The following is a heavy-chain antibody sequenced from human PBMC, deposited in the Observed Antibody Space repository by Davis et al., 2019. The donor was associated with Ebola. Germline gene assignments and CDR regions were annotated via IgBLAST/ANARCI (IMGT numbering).Heavy chain of an antibody. J-gene: IGHJ6*02. CDR3: ARAPFVAAAGTGGLYYYYGMDV. CDR2: IIPILGIA. Sequence: AASVKVSCKASGGTFSSYAISWVRQPTGQGLEWMGRIIPILGIANYAQKFQGRVTITADKSTSTAYMELRSLRSDDTAVYYCARAPFVAAAGTGGLYYYYGMDVWGQGTTVTVSS. D-gene: IGHD6-13*01. CDR1: GGTFSSYA. V-gene: IGHV1-69*04.